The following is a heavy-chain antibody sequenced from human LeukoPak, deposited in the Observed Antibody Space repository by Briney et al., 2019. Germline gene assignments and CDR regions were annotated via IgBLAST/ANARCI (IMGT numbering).Heavy chain of an antibody. Sequence: GGSLRLSCAASGFTFSSYSMNWVRQAPGKGLEWVALIRSDGSSKNYADSVKGRFTISRDASKNTVYLQMNSLRAEDTAVYSCAKWSGDYPSYYLDYWGQGTLVTVSS. V-gene: IGHV3-30*02. CDR1: GFTFSSYS. CDR3: AKWSGDYPSYYLDY. D-gene: IGHD4-17*01. CDR2: IRSDGSSK. J-gene: IGHJ4*02.